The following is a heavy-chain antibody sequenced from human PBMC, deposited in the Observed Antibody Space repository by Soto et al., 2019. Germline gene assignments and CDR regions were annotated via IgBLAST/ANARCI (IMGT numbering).Heavy chain of an antibody. CDR3: AKDRHSSGWYLEY. V-gene: IGHV3-30*18. J-gene: IGHJ4*02. CDR1: GFTFSSYG. CDR2: ISYDGSNK. D-gene: IGHD6-19*01. Sequence: VGSLRLSCAASGFTFSSYGMHWVRQAPGKGLEWVAVISYDGSNKYYADSVKGRFTISRDNSKNTLYLQMNSLRAEDTAVYYCAKDRHSSGWYLEYWGQGTLVTVSS.